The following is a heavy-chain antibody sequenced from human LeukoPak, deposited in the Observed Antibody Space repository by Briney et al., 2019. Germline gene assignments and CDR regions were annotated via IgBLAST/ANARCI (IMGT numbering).Heavy chain of an antibody. CDR3: ARRGAVSGGSDY. V-gene: IGHV3-64*01. D-gene: IGHD3-16*01. CDR2: ISSNGGST. Sequence: GGSLRLSCAASGFTFSSYAMHWVRQAPGKGLEYVSVISSNGGSTYYANSVKGRFAISRDNSKNTLYLQMGSLRAEDMAVYYCARRGAVSGGSDYWGQGTLVTVSS. CDR1: GFTFSSYA. J-gene: IGHJ4*02.